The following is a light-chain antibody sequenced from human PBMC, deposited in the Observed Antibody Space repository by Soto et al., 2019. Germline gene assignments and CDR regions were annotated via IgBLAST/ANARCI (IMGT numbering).Light chain of an antibody. CDR2: DAS. V-gene: IGKV3-11*01. Sequence: EIVLTQSPATLSLSPGERATLSCRASQSVSSYLAWYQLKPGQAPRLLIYDASNRAAGIPARFSGSGSGTVFTLTISSLEPEDFADYYCQQRSNWPYTFGQGTKLEIK. CDR1: QSVSSY. J-gene: IGKJ2*01. CDR3: QQRSNWPYT.